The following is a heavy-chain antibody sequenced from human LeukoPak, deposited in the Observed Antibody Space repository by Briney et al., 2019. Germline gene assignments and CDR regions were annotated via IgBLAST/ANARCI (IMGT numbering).Heavy chain of an antibody. V-gene: IGHV3-30*02. CDR2: IRYDGYNK. CDR3: AKRYCSGVSCYTSRVGFDY. Sequence: GGSLRHSCAASGFTFSTYGMYWVRQAPGKGLEWVAFIRYDGYNKYYADSVKGRFTISRDNSKNTLYLQMNSLRAEDTAVYYCAKRYCSGVSCYTSRVGFDYWGQGTLVTVSS. D-gene: IGHD2-15*01. CDR1: GFTFSTYG. J-gene: IGHJ4*02.